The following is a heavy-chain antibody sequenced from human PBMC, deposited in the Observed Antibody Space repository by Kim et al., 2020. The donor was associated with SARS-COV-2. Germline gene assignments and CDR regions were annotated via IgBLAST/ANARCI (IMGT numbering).Heavy chain of an antibody. Sequence: SETLSLTCTVSGGSISSSSYYWGWIRQPPGKGLEWIGSIYYSGSTYYNPSLKSRVTISVDTSKNQFSLKLSSVTAADTAVYYCARLRVWFGELRYFDLWG. V-gene: IGHV4-39*01. J-gene: IGHJ2*01. CDR1: GGSISSSSYY. D-gene: IGHD3-10*01. CDR2: IYYSGST. CDR3: ARLRVWFGELRYFDL.